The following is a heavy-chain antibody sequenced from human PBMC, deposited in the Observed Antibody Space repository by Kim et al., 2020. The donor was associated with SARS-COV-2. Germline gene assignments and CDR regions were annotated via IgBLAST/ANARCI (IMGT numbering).Heavy chain of an antibody. V-gene: IGHV3-9*01. CDR3: AKDKSIAVAGSDY. CDR1: GFTFDDYA. D-gene: IGHD6-19*01. J-gene: IGHJ4*02. CDR2: ISWNSGSI. Sequence: SLRLSCAASGFTFDDYAMHWVRQAPGKGLEWVSGISWNSGSIGYADSVKGRFTISRDNAKNSLYLQMNSLRAEDTALYYCAKDKSIAVAGSDYWGQGTLVTVSS.